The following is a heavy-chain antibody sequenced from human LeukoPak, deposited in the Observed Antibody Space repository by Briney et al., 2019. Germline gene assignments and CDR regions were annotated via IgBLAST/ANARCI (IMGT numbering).Heavy chain of an antibody. D-gene: IGHD5-24*01. V-gene: IGHV4-39*07. CDR2: IYYSGST. J-gene: IGHJ4*02. CDR3: ATTGGYNNFGD. CDR1: GGSISSSSYY. Sequence: PWETLSLTCTVSGGSISSSSYYWGWIRQPPGKRLVWIGSIYYSGSTYYNPSLKSRVTISVDTSKNQFSLKLSSVTAADTAVYYCATTGGYNNFGDWGQGTLVTVSS.